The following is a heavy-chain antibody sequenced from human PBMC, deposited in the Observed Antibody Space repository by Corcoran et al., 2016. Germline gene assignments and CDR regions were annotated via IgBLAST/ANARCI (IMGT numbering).Heavy chain of an antibody. CDR3: TILITFGGVIADHDAFDI. Sequence: EVQLVESGGGLVQPGRSLRLSCTASGFTFGDYAMSWFRQAPGKGLEWVGFIRSKGYGGTTEYAASVKGRFTISRDDSKSIAYLQMNSLTTEDTAVYYCTILITFGGVIADHDAFDIWGQGTMVTVSS. D-gene: IGHD3-16*02. CDR2: IRSKGYGGTT. CDR1: GFTFGDYA. J-gene: IGHJ3*02. V-gene: IGHV3-49*03.